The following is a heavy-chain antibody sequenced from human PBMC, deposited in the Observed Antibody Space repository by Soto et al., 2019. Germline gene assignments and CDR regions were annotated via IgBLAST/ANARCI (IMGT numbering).Heavy chain of an antibody. V-gene: IGHV2-5*02. CDR1: GFSLSTSGVG. CDR2: IYWEDDK. J-gene: IGHJ4*02. CDR3: ANWDYGSVTR. D-gene: IGHD3-10*01. Sequence: QITLKESGPTLVKHTQTLTLTCTFSGFSLSTSGVGVGWIRQPPGKALEWLALIYWEDDKRYSPSLKSRLTMHKDSSKNQVVLTMTNMDPVDTATYYCANWDYGSVTRWGQGTLVNVSS.